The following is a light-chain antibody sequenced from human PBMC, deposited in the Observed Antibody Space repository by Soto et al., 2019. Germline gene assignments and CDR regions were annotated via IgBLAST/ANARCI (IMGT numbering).Light chain of an antibody. CDR2: GAS. CDR3: QQYNNRRPGGGEIT. V-gene: IGKV3-15*01. J-gene: IGKJ3*01. CDR1: QSVSSN. Sequence: EIVMTQSPATLSVSPGERATLSCRASQSVSSNLAWYQQKPGQAPRLLIYGASTRAMGIPARFSGSGSGTEFILTICSLQSEDFAVCYCQQYNNRRPGGGEITFGPGTKVDIK.